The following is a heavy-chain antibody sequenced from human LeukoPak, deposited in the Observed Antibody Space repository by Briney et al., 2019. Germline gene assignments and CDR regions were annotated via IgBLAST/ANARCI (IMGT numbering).Heavy chain of an antibody. CDR2: IAPSVDTT. Sequence: VASVKVSCKSFGFTFTNYLLRWVRQAPGQGLEWVGRIAPSVDTTNYAQKFRGRVTMTRDTSTSTVYMELSSLRSDDTAIYYCVREESGGYFDYWGQGTLVTVSS. D-gene: IGHD2-8*02. CDR3: VREESGGYFDY. J-gene: IGHJ4*02. CDR1: GFTFTNYL. V-gene: IGHV1-46*01.